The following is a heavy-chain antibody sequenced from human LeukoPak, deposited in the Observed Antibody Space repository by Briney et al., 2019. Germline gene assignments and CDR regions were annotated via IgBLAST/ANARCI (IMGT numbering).Heavy chain of an antibody. CDR1: GIMFSSHA. CDR3: AKEDTTGMTPLLDY. D-gene: IGHD1-1*01. CDR2: ISGRGGTT. J-gene: IGHJ4*02. V-gene: IGHV3-23*01. Sequence: PGGSLRLSCAVSGIMFSSHAISWGRQAPGKGLEWVSAISGRGGTTYYADSVKGRFTISRDNSKNTLSLQMNNLRAEDTAVYYCAKEDTTGMTPLLDYWGQGTLVTVSS.